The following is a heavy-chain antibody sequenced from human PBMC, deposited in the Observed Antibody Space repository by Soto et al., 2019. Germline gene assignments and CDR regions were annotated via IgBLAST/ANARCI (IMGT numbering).Heavy chain of an antibody. D-gene: IGHD3-3*01. CDR3: ARVWVFGVVDDAFDI. V-gene: IGHV1-2*02. J-gene: IGHJ3*02. Sequence: ASVKVSCKASGYTFTSYYMHWVRQAPGQGLEWMGWINPNSGGTNYAQKFQGRVTMTRDTSISTAYMELSRLRSDDTAVYYCARVWVFGVVDDAFDIWGQGTMVTVSS. CDR1: GYTFTSYY. CDR2: INPNSGGT.